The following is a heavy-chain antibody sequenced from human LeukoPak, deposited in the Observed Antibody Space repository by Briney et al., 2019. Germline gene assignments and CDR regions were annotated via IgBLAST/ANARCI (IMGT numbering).Heavy chain of an antibody. CDR2: FYHSRST. CDR1: GGSISSYY. J-gene: IGHJ4*02. Sequence: PSETLSLTCTVSGGSISSYYWSWIRQPPGKGLEWIGYFYHSRSTNYNPSLKSRVTISVDKSKNQFSLKLSSMTAADTAVYYCARDSIAGYSGYDRRLDYWGQGTLVTVSS. V-gene: IGHV4-59*01. D-gene: IGHD5-12*01. CDR3: ARDSIAGYSGYDRRLDY.